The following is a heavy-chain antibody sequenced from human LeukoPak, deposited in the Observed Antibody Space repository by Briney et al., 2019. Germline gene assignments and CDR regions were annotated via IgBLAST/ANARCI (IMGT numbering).Heavy chain of an antibody. Sequence: GGSLRLSCAASGFTFSDYYMSWIRQAPGKGLEWVSYISSSGSTIYYAGSVKGRFTISRDNAKNSLYLQMNSLRAEDTAVYYCARDGESIAAAAYNWFDPWGQGTLVTVSS. V-gene: IGHV3-11*01. CDR1: GFTFSDYY. CDR3: ARDGESIAAAAYNWFDP. D-gene: IGHD6-13*01. CDR2: ISSSGSTI. J-gene: IGHJ5*02.